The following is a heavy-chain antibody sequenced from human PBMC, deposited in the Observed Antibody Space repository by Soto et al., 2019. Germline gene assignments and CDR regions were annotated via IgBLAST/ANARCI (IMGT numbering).Heavy chain of an antibody. D-gene: IGHD1-1*01. CDR1: GLTFSDYY. Sequence: GGSLRLSCAPSGLTFSDYYISWIRQAPGKGLEWVSYISSSGSTIYYADSVKGRFTISRDNAKNSLYLQMNSLRAEDTAVYYCARDQGTARLNYYYYYGMDVWGQGTTVTVSS. V-gene: IGHV3-11*01. CDR3: ARDQGTARLNYYYYYGMDV. CDR2: ISSSGSTI. J-gene: IGHJ6*02.